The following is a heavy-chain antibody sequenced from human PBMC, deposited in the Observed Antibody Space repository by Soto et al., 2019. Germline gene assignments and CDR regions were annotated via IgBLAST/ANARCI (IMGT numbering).Heavy chain of an antibody. D-gene: IGHD2-15*01. CDR2: ISGSGDGT. CDR1: GFTFNNYA. J-gene: IGHJ4*02. V-gene: IGHV3-23*01. CDR3: AKDPGYCSFGRCSRVDY. Sequence: EVQLLESGGGLIQPGGSLRLSCAASGFTFNNYAMSWVRQAPGKGLEWVSVISGSGDGTYYADSVKGWFTISRDNSKNTLYLHMNSLKLEDTAVYYCAKDPGYCSFGRCSRVDYWGQGTLVTVSS.